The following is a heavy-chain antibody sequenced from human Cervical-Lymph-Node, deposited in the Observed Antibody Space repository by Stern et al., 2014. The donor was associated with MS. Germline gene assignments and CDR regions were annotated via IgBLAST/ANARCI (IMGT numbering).Heavy chain of an antibody. Sequence: QVQLQESGPRLVKPSDTLSLTCAVSGSSVSSSHWRGWIRQPPGKGLGWIGYNNTRGSNYQNPSHKGRLTIPLDTSKNQVSLRLTSVTAVDTAVCYCARTFSSSWGYFDYWGQGALVTVSS. CDR3: ARTFSSSWGYFDY. CDR2: NNTRGSN. CDR1: GSSVSSSHW. D-gene: IGHD6-13*01. V-gene: IGHV4-28*01. J-gene: IGHJ4*02.